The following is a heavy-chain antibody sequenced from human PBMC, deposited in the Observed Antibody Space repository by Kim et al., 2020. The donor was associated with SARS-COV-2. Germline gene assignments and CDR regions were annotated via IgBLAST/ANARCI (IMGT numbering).Heavy chain of an antibody. CDR2: INPSGGST. Sequence: ASVKVSCKASGYTFTSYYMHWVRQAPGQGLEWMGIINPSGGSTSYAQKFQGRVTMTRDTSTSTVYMELSSLRSEDTAVYYCAGPTLRYFDWSGMDVWGQGTTVTVSS. CDR3: AGPTLRYFDWSGMDV. CDR1: GYTFTSYY. V-gene: IGHV1-46*01. D-gene: IGHD3-9*01. J-gene: IGHJ6*02.